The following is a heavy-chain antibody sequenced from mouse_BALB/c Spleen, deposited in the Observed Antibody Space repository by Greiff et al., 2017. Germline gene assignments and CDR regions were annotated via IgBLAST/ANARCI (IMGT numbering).Heavy chain of an antibody. CDR2: ISSGGST. Sequence: EVQLQESGGGLVKPGGSLKLSCAASGFTFSSYAMSWVRQTPEKRLEWVASISSGGSTYYPDSVKGRFTISRDNARNILYLQMSSLRSEDTAMYYCARGIYGYGEDAMDYWGQGTSVTVSS. V-gene: IGHV5-6-5*01. CDR1: GFTFSSYA. J-gene: IGHJ4*01. D-gene: IGHD2-2*01. CDR3: ARGIYGYGEDAMDY.